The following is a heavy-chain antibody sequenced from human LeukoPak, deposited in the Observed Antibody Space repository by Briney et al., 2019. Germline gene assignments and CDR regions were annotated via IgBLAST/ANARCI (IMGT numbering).Heavy chain of an antibody. D-gene: IGHD5-12*01. CDR2: ISYDGSNK. J-gene: IGHJ4*02. Sequence: GGSLRLSCAASGFTFSSYGTHWVRQAPGKGLEWVAVISYDGSNKYYADSVKGRFTISRDNSKNTLYLQMNSLRAEDTAVYYCAKGVATIKYWGQGTLVTVSS. CDR1: GFTFSSYG. V-gene: IGHV3-30*18. CDR3: AKGVATIKY.